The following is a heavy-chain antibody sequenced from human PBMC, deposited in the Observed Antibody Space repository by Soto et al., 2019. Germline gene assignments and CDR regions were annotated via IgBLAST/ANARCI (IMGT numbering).Heavy chain of an antibody. Sequence: SVTVSCKASRGTFSSYAISWLRPAAGQGLEWMGGIIPIFGTANYAQKFQGRVTITADESTSTAYMELSSLRSEDTAVYYCARDYRIKYSSSSPFDYWGQGTLVTVSS. V-gene: IGHV1-69*13. CDR3: ARDYRIKYSSSSPFDY. CDR2: IIPIFGTA. J-gene: IGHJ4*02. D-gene: IGHD6-6*01. CDR1: RGTFSSYA.